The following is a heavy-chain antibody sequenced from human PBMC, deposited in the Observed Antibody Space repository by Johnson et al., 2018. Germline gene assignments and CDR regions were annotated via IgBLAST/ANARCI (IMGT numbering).Heavy chain of an antibody. D-gene: IGHD2-15*01. CDR1: GFTFSSYS. J-gene: IGHJ6*03. V-gene: IGHV3-21*01. CDR3: ARPRSGRYYSYYMDV. CDR2: ISSSGSTI. Sequence: VQLVESGGGLVKXGGSLRLXCAASGFTFSSYSMNWVRQAPGKGLEWVSSISSSGSTIYYADSVKGRFTISRDNAKNSLYLQMNSLRAEDTAVYYCARPRSGRYYSYYMDVWGKGTTVTVSS.